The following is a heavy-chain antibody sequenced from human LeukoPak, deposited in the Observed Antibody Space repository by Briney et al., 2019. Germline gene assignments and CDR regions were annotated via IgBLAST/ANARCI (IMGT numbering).Heavy chain of an antibody. D-gene: IGHD6-6*01. V-gene: IGHV3-23*01. Sequence: GGSLRLSCAASGFTFSSYAMSWVRQAPGKGLEWVSAIRGRGGSTYYADSVKGPFTTPRDNSKNTLSLQMNSLTADDTAVYHCANDRPHSSLGDSFDYWGQGTLVTVSS. J-gene: IGHJ4*02. CDR1: GFTFSSYA. CDR2: IRGRGGST. CDR3: ANDRPHSSLGDSFDY.